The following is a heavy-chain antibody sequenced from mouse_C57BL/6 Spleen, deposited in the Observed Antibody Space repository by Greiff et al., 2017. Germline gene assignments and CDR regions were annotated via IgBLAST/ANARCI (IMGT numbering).Heavy chain of an antibody. CDR1: GFTFSDAW. CDR2: IRNKANNHAT. CDR3: TRLGIAHYYGSSYWYFDV. J-gene: IGHJ1*03. V-gene: IGHV6-6*01. D-gene: IGHD1-1*01. Sequence: EVKVVESGGGLVQPGGSMKLSCAASGFTFSDAWMDWVRQSPEKGLEWVAEIRNKANNHATYYAESVKGRFTISRDDSKSSVYLQMNSLRAEDTGIYYCTRLGIAHYYGSSYWYFDVWGTGTTVTVSS.